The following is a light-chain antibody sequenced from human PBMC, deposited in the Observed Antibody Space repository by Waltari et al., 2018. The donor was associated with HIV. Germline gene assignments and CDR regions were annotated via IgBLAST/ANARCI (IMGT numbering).Light chain of an antibody. CDR2: GAS. Sequence: DIRRTSPPSSVVASVGATVTITCRASRHSNIWLAWFQQKPGKGPRLLIYGASTLKSGVPARFSGSASGTDFTLTITSLQPEDCGTYFCQQTGSTPFTFGGGTKVEI. V-gene: IGKV1-12*01. CDR3: QQTGSTPFT. J-gene: IGKJ4*01. CDR1: RHSNIW.